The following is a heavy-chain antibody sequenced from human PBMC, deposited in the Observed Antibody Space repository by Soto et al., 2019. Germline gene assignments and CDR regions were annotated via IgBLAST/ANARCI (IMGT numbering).Heavy chain of an antibody. CDR3: ARVDYGDYGPGYYYYGMDV. D-gene: IGHD4-17*01. CDR2: IYYSGST. V-gene: IGHV4-30-4*01. Sequence: QVQLQESGPGLVKPSQTLSLTCTVSGGSISSGDYYWSWIRQPPGKGLEWIGYIYYSGSTYYNPSLKSRVTISVDTSKNQFSLKLSSVTAADTAVYYCARVDYGDYGPGYYYYGMDVWGQGTTVTVSS. CDR1: GGSISSGDYY. J-gene: IGHJ6*02.